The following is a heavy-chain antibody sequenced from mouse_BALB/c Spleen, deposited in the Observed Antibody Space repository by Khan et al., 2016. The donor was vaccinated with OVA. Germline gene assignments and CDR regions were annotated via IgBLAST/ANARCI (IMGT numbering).Heavy chain of an antibody. D-gene: IGHD2-13*01. CDR1: GFTFSDYY. J-gene: IGHJ3*01. Sequence: EVELVESGGGLVKPGGSLKLSCAASGFTFSDYYMYWVRQTPEKRLEWVATIRAGTTYIYYPDNVKGRFTISRDTAKNNLYLHMSSLKSEDTAMYCCTRGYYGDPFAYWGQGTLVTVSA. CDR2: IRAGTTYI. V-gene: IGHV5-4*02. CDR3: TRGYYGDPFAY.